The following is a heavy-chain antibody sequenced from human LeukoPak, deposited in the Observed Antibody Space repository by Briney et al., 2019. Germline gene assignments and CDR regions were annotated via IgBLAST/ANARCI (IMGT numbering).Heavy chain of an antibody. V-gene: IGHV4-61*02. J-gene: IGHJ4*02. CDR3: ARGLKYGVTTGGRVYYFDY. CDR1: GGSISSGSYY. D-gene: IGHD4-17*01. CDR2: IYTSGST. Sequence: SETLSLTCTVSGGSISSGSYYWSWIRQPAGKGLEWIGRIYTSGSTNYNPSLKSRVTISVDTSKNQFSLKLSSVTAADTAVYYCARGLKYGVTTGGRVYYFDYWGQGTLVTVSS.